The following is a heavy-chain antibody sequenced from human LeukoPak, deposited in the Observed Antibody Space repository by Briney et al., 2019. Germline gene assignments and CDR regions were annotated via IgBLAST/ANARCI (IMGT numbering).Heavy chain of an antibody. CDR3: SRQGRFDAFDV. CDR1: GDCFTSYW. CDR2: IYPGDSDT. J-gene: IGHJ3*01. V-gene: IGHV5-51*01. Sequence: GESLKISCKGAGDCFTSYWICWVRQMPGKGLDWMGIIYPGDSDTRYSTSFQGQVTISADKSISTAYLQWSSLKASDTDMYYCSRQGRFDAFDVWGQGTMVTVSS.